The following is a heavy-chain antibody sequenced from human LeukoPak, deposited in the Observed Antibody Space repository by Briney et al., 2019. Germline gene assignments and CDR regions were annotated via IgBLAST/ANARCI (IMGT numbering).Heavy chain of an antibody. Sequence: GESLKISCWASGYNFTTYWIGWVRQMPGKGQEWMGIIYPGDSDTRYRPSFQGQVTISADKSISTANLQWSSLKASDTAIYYCARALGGGDYFDVWGQGTMVTVSS. J-gene: IGHJ3*01. CDR2: IYPGDSDT. D-gene: IGHD2-21*02. CDR3: ARALGGGDYFDV. V-gene: IGHV5-51*01. CDR1: GYNFTTYW.